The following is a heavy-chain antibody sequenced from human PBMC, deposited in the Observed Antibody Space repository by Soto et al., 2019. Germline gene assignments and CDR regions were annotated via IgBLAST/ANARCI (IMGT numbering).Heavy chain of an antibody. Sequence: TLSLTCTVSGGSISSYYWSWIRQPPGKGLEWIGYIYYSGSTNYNPSLKSRVTISVDTSKNQFSLKLSSVTAADTAVYYCASSRGYDYPYYYGMDVWGQGTTVTVSS. V-gene: IGHV4-59*01. D-gene: IGHD5-12*01. CDR1: GGSISSYY. CDR3: ASSRGYDYPYYYGMDV. CDR2: IYYSGST. J-gene: IGHJ6*02.